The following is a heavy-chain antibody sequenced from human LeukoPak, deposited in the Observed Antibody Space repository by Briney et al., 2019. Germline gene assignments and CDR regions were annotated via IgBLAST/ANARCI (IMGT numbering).Heavy chain of an antibody. J-gene: IGHJ4*02. CDR3: ARGSSGFYFLDY. CDR1: GYSFTSYG. D-gene: IGHD6-19*01. V-gene: IGHV1-18*01. Sequence: ASVKVSCKASGYSFTSYGLSWVRQAPGQGLEWMGWISARSGDTDYAQNLQGRVTMTTDTSTSTAYLELRSLGSDDTAVYYCARGSSGFYFLDYWGLGTLVTVSS. CDR2: ISARSGDT.